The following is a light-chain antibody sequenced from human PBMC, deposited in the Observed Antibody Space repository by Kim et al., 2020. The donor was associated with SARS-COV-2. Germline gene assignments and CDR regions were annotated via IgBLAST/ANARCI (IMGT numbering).Light chain of an antibody. V-gene: IGLV2-14*03. CDR2: DVS. CDR1: SCAVVYYNP. Sequence: GHAVAIANTGTSCAVVYYNPVSCYQYHPGTAPNLIIYDVSQRASGVSNRLSGSQSGNTASLTISGLRAEDEADYYCISHTTSSTYLFGSGTQLTVL. CDR3: ISHTTSSTYL. J-gene: IGLJ1*01.